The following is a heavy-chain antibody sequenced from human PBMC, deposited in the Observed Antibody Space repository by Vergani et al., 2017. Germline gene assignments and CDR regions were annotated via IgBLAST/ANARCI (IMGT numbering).Heavy chain of an antibody. Sequence: VQLVESGGGLVKPGGSLRLSCAASGFTFSSYGMHWVRQAPGKGLEWVAFIRYDGSNKYYADSVKGRFTISRDNSKNTLYLQMNSLRAEDTAVYYCAKLSGPTRTFFGYNWFDPWGQGTLVTVSS. V-gene: IGHV3-30*02. CDR3: AKLSGPTRTFFGYNWFDP. D-gene: IGHD3-3*01. CDR2: IRYDGSNK. CDR1: GFTFSSYG. J-gene: IGHJ5*02.